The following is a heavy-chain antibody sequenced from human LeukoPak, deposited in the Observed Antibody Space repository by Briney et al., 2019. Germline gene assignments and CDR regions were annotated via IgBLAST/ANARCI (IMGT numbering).Heavy chain of an antibody. CDR2: INHSGST. V-gene: IGHV4-34*01. J-gene: IGHJ5*02. D-gene: IGHD2-15*01. CDR1: GGSFSGYY. CDR3: AREPGTSYCSGGSCYRGWFDP. Sequence: SETLSLTCAVYGGSFSGYYWSWIRQPPEKGLEWIGEINHSGSTNYNPSLKSRVTISVDTSKNQFPLKLSSVTAADTAVYYCAREPGTSYCSGGSCYRGWFDPWGQGTLVTVSS.